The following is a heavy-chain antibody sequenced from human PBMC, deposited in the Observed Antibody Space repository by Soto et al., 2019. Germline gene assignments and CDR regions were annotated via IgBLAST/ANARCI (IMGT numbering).Heavy chain of an antibody. V-gene: IGHV3-15*07. CDR3: TTSILTGYFRWSIFDY. CDR1: GFTFSNAC. D-gene: IGHD3-9*01. CDR2: IKSKTDGGTT. J-gene: IGHJ4*02. Sequence: PGGSLRLSCAASGFTFSNACMNWVRQAPGKGLEWVARIKSKTDGGTTDYAAPVKGRFTISRDDSKNTLFLQMNSLKTEDTAVYYCTTSILTGYFRWSIFDYWGQGNLVTVSS.